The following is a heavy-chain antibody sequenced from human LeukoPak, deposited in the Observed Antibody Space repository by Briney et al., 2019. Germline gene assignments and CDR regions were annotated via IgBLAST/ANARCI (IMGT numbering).Heavy chain of an antibody. J-gene: IGHJ6*02. CDR2: IWYDGSNK. CDR1: GFTFSSYG. V-gene: IGHV3-33*01. CDR3: ARDLVGARDYYYYYGMDV. D-gene: IGHD1-26*01. Sequence: GRSLRLSCAASGFTFSSYGMHWVRQAPGKGLEWVAVIWYDGSNKYYADSVKGRFTISRDNSKNTLYLQMNSLRAEDTAVYYCARDLVGARDYYYYYGMDVWGQGTTVTVSS.